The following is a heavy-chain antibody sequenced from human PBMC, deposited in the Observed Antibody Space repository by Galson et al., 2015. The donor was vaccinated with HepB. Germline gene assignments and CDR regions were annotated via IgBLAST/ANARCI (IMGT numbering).Heavy chain of an antibody. CDR2: INHSGST. Sequence: SETLSLTCAVYGGSFSGYYWSWIRQPPGKGLEWIGEINHSGSTNYNPSLKSRATISIDTSKNQFSLKLSSVTAADTAVYYCARDVGGRGVTLDYWGQGTLVTVSS. D-gene: IGHD2-21*02. CDR1: GGSFSGYY. J-gene: IGHJ4*02. V-gene: IGHV4-34*01. CDR3: ARDVGGRGVTLDY.